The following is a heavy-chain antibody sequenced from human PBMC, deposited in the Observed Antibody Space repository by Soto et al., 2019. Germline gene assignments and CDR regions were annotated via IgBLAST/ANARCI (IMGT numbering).Heavy chain of an antibody. J-gene: IGHJ4*02. Sequence: SETLSFTCTVSGGSISSYYWSWIRQPPGKGLEWIGYIYYSGSTNYNPSLKSRVTISVDTSKNQFSLKLSSVTAADTAVYYCARARDEDTAMVPHDYWGQGTLVTVSS. CDR3: ARARDEDTAMVPHDY. D-gene: IGHD5-18*01. CDR2: IYYSGST. CDR1: GGSISSYY. V-gene: IGHV4-59*01.